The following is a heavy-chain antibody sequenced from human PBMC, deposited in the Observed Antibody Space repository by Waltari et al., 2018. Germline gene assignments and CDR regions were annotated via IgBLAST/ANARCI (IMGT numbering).Heavy chain of an antibody. J-gene: IGHJ4*02. V-gene: IGHV1-18*01. CDR2: VSGYNGDT. Sequence: VPLVQSETEVKKPGASVMVSCKTSVYTFYSSAFSSVRQSPGQGLEWMGWVSGYNGDTFYAQNFQDRLTMTTETSTTTTYMELRNLRSDDTAIYYCARVSTNNGPGDLDYWGQGTLVTVSA. CDR1: VYTFYSSA. CDR3: ARVSTNNGPGDLDY. D-gene: IGHD2-8*01.